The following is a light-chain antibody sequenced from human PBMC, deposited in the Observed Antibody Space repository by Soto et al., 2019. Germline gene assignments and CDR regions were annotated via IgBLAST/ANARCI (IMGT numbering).Light chain of an antibody. CDR3: QAWDSGTYV. V-gene: IGLV3-1*01. Sequence: SSELTQPPSVSVSPGQTASITCSGPKLGDKFASWYQQRPGQSRVLVISQDNKRPSGSPERFSCSNSGNTATLTISGTQAVDESDYYCQAWDSGTYVFGPGTKLTVL. CDR2: QDN. J-gene: IGLJ1*01. CDR1: KLGDKF.